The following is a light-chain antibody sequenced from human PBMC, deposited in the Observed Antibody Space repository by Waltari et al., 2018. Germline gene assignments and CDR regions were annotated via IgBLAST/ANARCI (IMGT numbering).Light chain of an antibody. Sequence: ELVLTQSPVTLSLSPGERATLSCRASQTVRTTYLAWYQQKPGQAPTLLIYDTSSRATGIPDRVSGSGSGTDFSLTISSLEPEDFAVYYCQQYDISPLTFGGGTKVETK. CDR1: QTVRTTY. CDR2: DTS. CDR3: QQYDISPLT. J-gene: IGKJ4*01. V-gene: IGKV3-20*01.